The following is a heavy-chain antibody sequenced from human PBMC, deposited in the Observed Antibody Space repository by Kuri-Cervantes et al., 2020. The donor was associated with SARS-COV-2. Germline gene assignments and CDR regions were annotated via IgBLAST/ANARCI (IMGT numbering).Heavy chain of an antibody. V-gene: IGHV3-33*01. CDR2: IWYDGSNK. J-gene: IGHJ4*02. CDR3: ERGRRGLDY. Sequence: GGSMRPSCPASGFTFSSYGMHWVRQAPGKGLEWVAVIWYDGSNKYYADFVRGRFTISRDNSKNTLYLQMISLRAEDPAVYYCERGRRGLDYWGQGTLVTVSS. CDR1: GFTFSSYG.